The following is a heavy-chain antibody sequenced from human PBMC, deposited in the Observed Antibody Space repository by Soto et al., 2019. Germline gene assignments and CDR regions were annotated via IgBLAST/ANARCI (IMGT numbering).Heavy chain of an antibody. Sequence: SVKFSCKASGGTFSIYAISWVRQAPGQGLEWMGGIIPIFGTANYAQKFQGRVTLTADESTSTAYMELSSLRSEDMAVYYCARGYSSSWYVLDPWGQGTLVTVS. CDR1: GGTFSIYA. CDR2: IIPIFGTA. J-gene: IGHJ5*02. D-gene: IGHD6-13*01. CDR3: ARGYSSSWYVLDP. V-gene: IGHV1-69*13.